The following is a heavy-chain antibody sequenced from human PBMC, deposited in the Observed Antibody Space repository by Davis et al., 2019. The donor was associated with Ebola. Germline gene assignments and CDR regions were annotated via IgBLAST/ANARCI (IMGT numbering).Heavy chain of an antibody. J-gene: IGHJ4*02. D-gene: IGHD1-26*01. CDR1: GGSFSGYY. Sequence: PSETLSLTCAVYGGSFSGYYWSWIRQPPGKGLEWIGEINHSGSTNYNPSLKSRVTISVDTSKNQFSLKLSSVTAADTAVYYCARAYSGSYRTFDYWGQGTLVTVSS. V-gene: IGHV4-34*01. CDR3: ARAYSGSYRTFDY. CDR2: INHSGST.